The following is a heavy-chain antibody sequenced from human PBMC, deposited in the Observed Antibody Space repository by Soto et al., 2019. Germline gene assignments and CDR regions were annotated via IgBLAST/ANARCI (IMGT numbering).Heavy chain of an antibody. CDR1: GYTFTGYD. Sequence: ASVRGSCRASGYTFTGYDMHWVRQAPGQGLGWMGWINPNSGGTSYAEKCEGWVTMTRETSISTAYMQLSRLRSDATAVYYCARDLGSGRYYDSDYSSYCGMDVWGQGNTVTIS. CDR3: ARDLGSGRYYDSDYSSYCGMDV. D-gene: IGHD3-10*01. CDR2: INPNSGGT. J-gene: IGHJ6*02. V-gene: IGHV1-2*04.